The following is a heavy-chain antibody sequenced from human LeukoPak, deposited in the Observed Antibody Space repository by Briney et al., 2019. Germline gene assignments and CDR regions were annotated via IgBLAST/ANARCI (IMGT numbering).Heavy chain of an antibody. CDR2: IADSDGKT. Sequence: GGSLRLSCAASGFTFSTYAMSWVRQAPGKGLEWVALIADSDGKTCYADSVKGRFTISRDHSKNTLYLQMNSLRAEDRAVFYCAKDCSGYDWGYMDVWGKGTSVTIS. CDR1: GFTFSTYA. D-gene: IGHD3-22*01. V-gene: IGHV3-23*01. CDR3: AKDCSGYDWGYMDV. J-gene: IGHJ6*03.